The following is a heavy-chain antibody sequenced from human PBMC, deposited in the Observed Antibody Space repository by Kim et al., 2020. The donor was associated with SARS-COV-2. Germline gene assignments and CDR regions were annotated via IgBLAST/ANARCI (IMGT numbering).Heavy chain of an antibody. V-gene: IGHV4-59*13. CDR3: ARDIVVVPAAIAEDEYYYGMDV. Sequence: SETLSLTCTVSGGSISSYYWSWIRQPPGKGLEWIGYIYYSGSTNYNPSLKSRVTISVDTSKNQFSLKLSSVTAADTAVYYCARDIVVVPAAIAEDEYYYGMDVWGQGTTVTVSS. CDR2: IYYSGST. J-gene: IGHJ6*02. CDR1: GGSISSYY. D-gene: IGHD2-2*01.